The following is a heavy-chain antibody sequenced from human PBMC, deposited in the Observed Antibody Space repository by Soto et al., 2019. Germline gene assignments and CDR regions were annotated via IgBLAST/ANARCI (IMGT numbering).Heavy chain of an antibody. CDR2: INHSGST. J-gene: IGHJ4*02. V-gene: IGHV4-34*01. Sequence: QVQLQQWGAGLLKPSETLSLTCAVYGGSFSGYYWSWIRQTPGKGLEWIGEINHSGSTNYNPSLKSRVTISVDTSKNQFSLKLSSVTAADTAVYYCARAYGSSGWSNPVDYWGQGTLVTVSS. CDR3: ARAYGSSGWSNPVDY. CDR1: GGSFSGYY. D-gene: IGHD6-19*01.